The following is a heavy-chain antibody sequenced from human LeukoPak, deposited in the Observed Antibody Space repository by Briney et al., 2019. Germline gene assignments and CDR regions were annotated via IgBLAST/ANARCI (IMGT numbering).Heavy chain of an antibody. D-gene: IGHD5-12*01. CDR3: ARKGAEGEVAPSYHYYYYMDV. CDR2: ISRNSRYI. J-gene: IGHJ6*03. Sequence: GGSLRLSCAASGFSFSTYSMNWVRQAPGKGLEWVSSISRNSRYIYYADSMRGRFTISRDNAKNSLYLQMNSLRGEDTAVYYCARKGAEGEVAPSYHYYYYMDVWGKGTTVTVSS. V-gene: IGHV3-21*01. CDR1: GFSFSTYS.